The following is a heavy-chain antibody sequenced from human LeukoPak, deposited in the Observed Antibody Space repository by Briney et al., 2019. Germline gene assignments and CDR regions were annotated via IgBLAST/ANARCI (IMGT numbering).Heavy chain of an antibody. Sequence: SETLSLTCTVSGGSISSYYWSWIRQPPGKGLEWIGYIYYSGSTNYNPSLKSRVTISVDTSKSQFSLTLSSVTAADTAVYYCARDRGDFWSGYYILDYWGQGTLVTVSS. CDR3: ARDRGDFWSGYYILDY. CDR2: IYYSGST. CDR1: GGSISSYY. D-gene: IGHD3-3*01. V-gene: IGHV4-59*01. J-gene: IGHJ4*02.